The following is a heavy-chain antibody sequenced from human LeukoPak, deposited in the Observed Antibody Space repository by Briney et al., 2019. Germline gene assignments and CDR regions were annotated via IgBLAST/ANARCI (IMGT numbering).Heavy chain of an antibody. CDR1: GFTFSASA. Sequence: GRSLRLSCAASGFTFSASAMHWVRQASGKGLEWVGRIRSKANSYATAYGASVKDRFTISRDDSKNTAYLQMNSLKTEDTAVYYCIRNYDSGGYYYDYWGQGTLVTVSS. J-gene: IGHJ4*02. V-gene: IGHV3-73*01. CDR3: IRNYDSGGYYYDY. D-gene: IGHD3-22*01. CDR2: IRSKANSYAT.